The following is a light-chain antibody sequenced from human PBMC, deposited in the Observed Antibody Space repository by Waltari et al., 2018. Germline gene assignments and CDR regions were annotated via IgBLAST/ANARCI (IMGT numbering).Light chain of an antibody. CDR2: EVS. CDR3: SSYAGSNNHVL. Sequence: QSALTQPPSASGSPGQSVTISCTGTSGDVGGYNYVSWYQQHPGKAPKLMIYEVSKRPSGVPARFSGSKSCNTASLTVSGLQAEDEADYYCSSYAGSNNHVLFGGGTKLTVL. CDR1: SGDVGGYNY. V-gene: IGLV2-8*01. J-gene: IGLJ2*01.